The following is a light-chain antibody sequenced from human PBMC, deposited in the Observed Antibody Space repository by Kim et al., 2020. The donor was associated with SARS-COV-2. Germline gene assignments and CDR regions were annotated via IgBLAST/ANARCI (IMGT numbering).Light chain of an antibody. CDR3: QSYDSNTRV. CDR1: SGSIASNY. V-gene: IGLV6-57*03. J-gene: IGLJ3*02. Sequence: GKTVTISCTRSSGSIASNYVQWYQQRPGSAPTSVIYEDNQRASGVPDRFSGSIDSSSNSASLTISGLKTEDEADYYCQSYDSNTRVFGGGTKLTVL. CDR2: EDN.